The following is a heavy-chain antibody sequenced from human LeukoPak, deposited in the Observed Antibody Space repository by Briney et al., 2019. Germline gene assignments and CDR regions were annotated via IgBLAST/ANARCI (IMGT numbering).Heavy chain of an antibody. CDR1: GFTFSSYS. J-gene: IGHJ4*02. CDR2: ISSSSSYI. V-gene: IGHV3-21*01. CDR3: ARDEAYYYDSSGYHDY. Sequence: PGGSLRLSCAASGFTFSSYSMNWVRQAPGKGLEWVSSISSSSSYIYYADSVKGRFTISRDNAKNSLYLQMNSLRAEDTAVYYCARDEAYYYDSSGYHDYWGQGTLVTVSS. D-gene: IGHD3-22*01.